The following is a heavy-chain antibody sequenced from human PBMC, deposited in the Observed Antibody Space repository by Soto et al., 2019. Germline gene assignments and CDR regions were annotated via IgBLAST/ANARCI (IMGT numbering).Heavy chain of an antibody. Sequence: EVQLVESGGGLVQPGGSLRLSCAASGFTFSSYSMNWVRQAPGKGLEWVSYISSSSSTRYYADSVKGRFTISRDNAKNSLDLQMNSLRGEDRAVYYCARGGESFTDYWGQGTLVTVSS. CDR1: GFTFSSYS. J-gene: IGHJ4*02. V-gene: IGHV3-48*01. CDR2: ISSSSSTR. D-gene: IGHD3-16*01. CDR3: ARGGESFTDY.